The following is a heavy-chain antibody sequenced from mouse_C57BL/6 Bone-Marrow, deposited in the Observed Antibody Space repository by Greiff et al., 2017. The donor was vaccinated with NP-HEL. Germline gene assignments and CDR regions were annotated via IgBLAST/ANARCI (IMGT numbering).Heavy chain of an antibody. CDR3: ARSDSSGYSWFAY. J-gene: IGHJ3*01. CDR2: IDPANGNT. V-gene: IGHV14-3*01. D-gene: IGHD3-2*02. Sequence: DVKLQESVAELVRPGASVKLSCTASGFNIKNTYMHWVKQRPEQGLEWIGRIDPANGNTKYAPKFQGKATITADTSSNTAYLQLSSLTSEDTAIYYCARSDSSGYSWFAYWGQGTLVTVSA. CDR1: GFNIKNTY.